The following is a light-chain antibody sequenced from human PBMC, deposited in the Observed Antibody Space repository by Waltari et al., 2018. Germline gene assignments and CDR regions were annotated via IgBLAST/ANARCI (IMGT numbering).Light chain of an antibody. Sequence: QSALTQPPSASGSPGQSVTISCPGTGSDVGGYNYVSWYQQHPGKAPKLMIYEVSKRPSGVPDRFSGSKSGNTASLTVTGLQAEDEADYYCSSYAGSNNFIFGGGTKLTVL. CDR3: SSYAGSNNFI. V-gene: IGLV2-8*01. CDR2: EVS. CDR1: GSDVGGYNY. J-gene: IGLJ2*01.